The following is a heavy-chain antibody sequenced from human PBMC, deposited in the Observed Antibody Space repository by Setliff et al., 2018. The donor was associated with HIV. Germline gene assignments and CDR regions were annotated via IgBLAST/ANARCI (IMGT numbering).Heavy chain of an antibody. CDR2: IYTGGAT. D-gene: IGHD3-9*01. CDR1: GFTFSKNY. J-gene: IGHJ4*02. Sequence: AGGSLRLSCAASGFTFSKNYMSWVRQAPGKGLEWASVIYTGGATFYADSVKARFTISRDNSKNTVYLQMNSLRAEDTAVYYCAKGYFDWLRAGTFDYWGQGSLVTVSS. CDR3: AKGYFDWLRAGTFDY. V-gene: IGHV3-53*01.